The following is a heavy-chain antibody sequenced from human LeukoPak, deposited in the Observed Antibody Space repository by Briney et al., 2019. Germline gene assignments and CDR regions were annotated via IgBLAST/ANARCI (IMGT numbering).Heavy chain of an antibody. D-gene: IGHD4-23*01. V-gene: IGHV1-8*01. CDR2: MNPNSGNT. CDR1: GYTFTSYD. J-gene: IGHJ4*02. CDR3: ARGQLPYGGNVDY. Sequence: SVKVSCKASGYTFTSYDINWVRQATGQGLEWMGWMNPNSGNTGYAQKFQGRVTMTRNTSISTAYMELSSLRSEDTAVYYCARGQLPYGGNVDYWGQGTLVTVSS.